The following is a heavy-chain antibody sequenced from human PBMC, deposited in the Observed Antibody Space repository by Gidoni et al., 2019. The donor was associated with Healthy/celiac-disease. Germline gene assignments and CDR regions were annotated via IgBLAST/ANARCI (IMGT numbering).Heavy chain of an antibody. V-gene: IGHV4-39*01. J-gene: IGHJ4*02. CDR2: IYYSGST. CDR3: ARQGGDHYDILTGYYSNFDY. D-gene: IGHD3-9*01. Sequence: GLEWIGSIYYSGSTYYNPSLKSRVTISVDTSKNQFSLKLSSVTAADTAVYYCARQGGDHYDILTGYYSNFDYWGQGTLVTVSS.